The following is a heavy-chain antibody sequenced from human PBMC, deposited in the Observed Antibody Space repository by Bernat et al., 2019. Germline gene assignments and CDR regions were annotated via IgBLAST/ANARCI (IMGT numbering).Heavy chain of an antibody. Sequence: QVHLVESGGGVVRPGMSLRLSCGASGFMFSRYGMHWVRQAPGKGLEWVAVIWYDGSNKYYAESVKGRFTVSRDNPKNMMFLQIKSLRDEDTAVYFGARGVGLVLTGDAFDVWGQGTVVTVSS. J-gene: IGHJ3*01. V-gene: IGHV3-33*01. CDR2: IWYDGSNK. CDR3: ARGVGLVLTGDAFDV. CDR1: GFMFSRYG. D-gene: IGHD1-26*01.